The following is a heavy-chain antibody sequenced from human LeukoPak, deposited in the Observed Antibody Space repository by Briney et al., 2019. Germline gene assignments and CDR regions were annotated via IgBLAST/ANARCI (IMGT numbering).Heavy chain of an antibody. CDR2: INDRGDHT. Sequence: GGSLRLSCAASGFTFSTYAMSWVRQAPGKGLEWVSAINDRGDHTYYTDSVKGRFTISRDHSKSTLYLQMNSLRAEDTAVYYCAKHNAYDNSGYSYHFDSWGQGTLVTVSS. V-gene: IGHV3-23*01. J-gene: IGHJ4*02. D-gene: IGHD3-22*01. CDR1: GFTFSTYA. CDR3: AKHNAYDNSGYSYHFDS.